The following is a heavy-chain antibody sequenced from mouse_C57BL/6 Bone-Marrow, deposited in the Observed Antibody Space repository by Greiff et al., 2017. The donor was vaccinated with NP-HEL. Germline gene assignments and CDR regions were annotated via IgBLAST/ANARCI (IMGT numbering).Heavy chain of an antibody. V-gene: IGHV6-3*01. CDR1: GFTFSNYW. CDR3: TPHYYGSSYYAMDY. D-gene: IGHD1-1*01. Sequence: DVQLVESGGGLVQPGGSMKLSCVASGFTFSNYWMNWVRQSPEKGLEWVAQIRLKSDNYATHYAESVKGRFTISRDDSKSSVYLQMNNLRAEDTGIYYCTPHYYGSSYYAMDYWGQGTSVTVSS. CDR2: IRLKSDNYAT. J-gene: IGHJ4*01.